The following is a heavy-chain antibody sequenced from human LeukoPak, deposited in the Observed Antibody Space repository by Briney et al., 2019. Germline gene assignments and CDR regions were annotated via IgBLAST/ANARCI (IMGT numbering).Heavy chain of an antibody. D-gene: IGHD2-15*01. J-gene: IGHJ5*02. V-gene: IGHV1-2*02. Sequence: PMASVKVSCKASGYTFTGYYMHWVRQAPGQGLEWMGWINPNSGGTNYAQKFQGRVTMTRDTSISTAYMELSRLRSDATAVYYCALEQGYCSGGSCYRWFDPWGQGTLVTVSS. CDR1: GYTFTGYY. CDR2: INPNSGGT. CDR3: ALEQGYCSGGSCYRWFDP.